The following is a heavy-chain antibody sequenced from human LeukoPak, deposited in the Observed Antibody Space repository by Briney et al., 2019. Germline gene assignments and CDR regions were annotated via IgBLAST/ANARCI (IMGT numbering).Heavy chain of an antibody. CDR1: GFTFSDFA. V-gene: IGHV3-23*01. D-gene: IGHD3-22*01. CDR3: AKDSLQYYYDTSGYYGNWFDP. J-gene: IGHJ5*02. CDR2: ISGSGGNT. Sequence: GGSLRLSCAASGFTFSDFALSWVRQAPGKGLEWVSTISGSGGNTYYADSVKGRFTISRDNSKNTLYLQMNSLRAEDTAVYYCAKDSLQYYYDTSGYYGNWFDPWGQGTLVTVSS.